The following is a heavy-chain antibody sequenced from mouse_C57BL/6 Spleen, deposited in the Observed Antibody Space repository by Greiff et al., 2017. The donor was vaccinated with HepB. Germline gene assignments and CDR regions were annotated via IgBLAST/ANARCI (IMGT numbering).Heavy chain of an antibody. J-gene: IGHJ4*01. Sequence: QVQLQQSGAELVRPGASVTLSCKASGYTFTDYEMHWVKQTPVHGLEWIGAIDPETGGTAYNQKFKGKAILTADKSSSTAYMELRSLTSEDSAVYYCTRVGLRRGNYYAMDYWGQGTSVTVSS. CDR3: TRVGLRRGNYYAMDY. D-gene: IGHD2-4*01. V-gene: IGHV1-15*01. CDR1: GYTFTDYE. CDR2: IDPETGGT.